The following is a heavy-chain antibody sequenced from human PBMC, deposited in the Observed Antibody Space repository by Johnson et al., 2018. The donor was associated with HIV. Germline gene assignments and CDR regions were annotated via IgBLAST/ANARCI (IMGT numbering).Heavy chain of an antibody. V-gene: IGHV3-66*01. J-gene: IGHJ3*02. CDR3: AKDRDRPNPHHAFDI. CDR1: GLSVSSNY. CDR2: IDSGGGT. D-gene: IGHD2-8*01. Sequence: VQLVESGGGLVQPGGSLRLSCAASGLSVSSNYMTWVRQGPGKGLEWVSVIDSGGGTKYADSVTGRFISSRDNSKNTLNLQMNSLRAEDTAVYYCAKDRDRPNPHHAFDIWGQGTMVTVSS.